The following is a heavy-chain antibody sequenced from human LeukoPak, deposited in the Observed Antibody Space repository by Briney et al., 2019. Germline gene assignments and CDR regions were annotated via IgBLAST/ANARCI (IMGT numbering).Heavy chain of an antibody. V-gene: IGHV1-18*01. CDR3: ARVGATINYGGDY. Sequence: ASVKASCKASGYAFTRYGISRVRQAPGQGLEWMGWINAYNGNTNYAQKLQGRVTMTTDTSTSTAYMELRSLRADDTALYYCARVGATINYGGDYWGQGTLVTVSS. CDR2: INAYNGNT. CDR1: GYAFTRYG. D-gene: IGHD1-26*01. J-gene: IGHJ4*02.